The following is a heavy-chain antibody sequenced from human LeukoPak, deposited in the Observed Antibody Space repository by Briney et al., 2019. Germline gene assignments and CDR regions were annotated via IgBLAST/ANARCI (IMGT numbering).Heavy chain of an antibody. V-gene: IGHV3-48*04. CDR3: ARGGDYYGMDV. CDR1: GFTFSSYS. J-gene: IGHJ6*02. Sequence: GGSLRLSCAASGFTFSSYSMNWVRQAPGKGLEWVSYISSSSSTIYYAGSVKGRFTISRDNAKNSLYLQMNSLRAEDTAVYYCARGGDYYGMDVWGQGTTVTVSS. CDR2: ISSSSSTI. D-gene: IGHD1-26*01.